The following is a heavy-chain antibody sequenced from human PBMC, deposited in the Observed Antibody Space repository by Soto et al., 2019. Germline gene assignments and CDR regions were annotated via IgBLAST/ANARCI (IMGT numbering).Heavy chain of an antibody. J-gene: IGHJ4*02. CDR2: IYYSGST. CDR3: ASSGWWYFDY. D-gene: IGHD6-19*01. Sequence: ETLSLTCTVSGGSITSIIYYWGWIRQPPGKGLEWIGSIYYSGSTYYNPSLKSRVTISVDTSKNQFSLKLSSVTAADTAVYYCASSGWWYFDYWGQGTLVTAPQ. CDR1: GGSITSIIYY. V-gene: IGHV4-39*01.